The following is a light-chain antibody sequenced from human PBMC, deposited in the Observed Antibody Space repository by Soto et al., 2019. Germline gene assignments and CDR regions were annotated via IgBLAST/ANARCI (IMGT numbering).Light chain of an antibody. V-gene: IGKV3-15*01. CDR1: QRFART. J-gene: IGKJ4*01. CDR2: GAS. Sequence: ELLLRHSPSPLFGSQGEKPTLSCRPSQRFARTLPCYQQKPGQAPRLLIYGASTRATGIPARFSGSESGTDYTLTISSLQSEDFAVYYCQQYNKWPLTFGGGTKVEIK. CDR3: QQYNKWPLT.